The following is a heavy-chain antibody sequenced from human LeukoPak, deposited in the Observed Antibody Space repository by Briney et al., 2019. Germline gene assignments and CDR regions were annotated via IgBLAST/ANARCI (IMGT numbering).Heavy chain of an antibody. CDR2: IYHTEST. CDR3: ARVIAAAGTKGLYYYYYYYMDV. Sequence: KPSETLSLTCTVSGGSISGYYWSWIRQPPGMGLEWIAYIYHTESTNYNPSLKSRVTISVDTSKNQFSLKLSSVTAADTAVYYCARVIAAAGTKGLYYYYYYYMDVWGKGTTVTVSS. V-gene: IGHV4-59*01. J-gene: IGHJ6*03. D-gene: IGHD6-13*01. CDR1: GGSISGYY.